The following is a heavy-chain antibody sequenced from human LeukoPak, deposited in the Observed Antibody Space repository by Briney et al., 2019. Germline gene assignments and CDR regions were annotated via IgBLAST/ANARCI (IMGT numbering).Heavy chain of an antibody. J-gene: IGHJ4*02. CDR2: IYSGGST. Sequence: GGSLRLSCAASGFTVSRNYMSCVRQAPGKGVEWVSVIYSGGSTYYADSVKGRSTISRDKSKNTLYLQMNSLRVEDTAVYYCAREGHSYAHGSFDDWGQGTLVTVSS. D-gene: IGHD5-18*01. V-gene: IGHV3-66*01. CDR1: GFTVSRNY. CDR3: AREGHSYAHGSFDD.